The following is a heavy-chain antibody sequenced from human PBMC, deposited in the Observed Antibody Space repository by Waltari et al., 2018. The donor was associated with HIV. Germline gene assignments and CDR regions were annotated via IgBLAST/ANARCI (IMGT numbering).Heavy chain of an antibody. CDR2: ISGSGSNT. CDR3: AKRGDLWYFDL. CDR1: GFTFNYYV. V-gene: IGHV3-23*01. Sequence: EVQLLESGGGLVQPGGSLRVSCEAPGFTFNYYVMSWVRQAPGKGLEWVSGISGSGSNTYYADSVKGRFTISRDNSKNTVYLQVNSLRAEDTAVYYCAKRGDLWYFDLWGRGTLVTFSS. D-gene: IGHD3-3*01. J-gene: IGHJ2*01.